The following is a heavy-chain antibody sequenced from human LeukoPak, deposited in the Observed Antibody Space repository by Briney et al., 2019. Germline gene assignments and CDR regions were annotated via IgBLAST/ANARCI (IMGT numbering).Heavy chain of an antibody. CDR2: IKSKTAGGTR. V-gene: IGHV3-15*01. Sequence: KSGGPLRLSCAASGFTFSNAWMSWVRQAPGKGLKWVGRIKSKTAGGTRDYTAPVKGRFTISRDDSKNTLYLQMNSLKTEDTAVYYCTTGPFDYYGSASYLANGMDVWGQGTTVTVSS. CDR1: GFTFSNAW. J-gene: IGHJ6*02. D-gene: IGHD3-10*01. CDR3: TTGPFDYYGSASYLANGMDV.